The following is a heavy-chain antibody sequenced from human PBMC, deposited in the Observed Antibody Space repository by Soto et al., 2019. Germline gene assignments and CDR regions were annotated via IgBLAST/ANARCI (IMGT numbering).Heavy chain of an antibody. CDR1: GYTFTGYY. J-gene: IGHJ6*02. V-gene: IGHV1-2*02. CDR2: INPNSGGT. D-gene: IGHD6-19*01. CDR3: ARGVGSSGWYPPTLYYYYYGMDA. Sequence: ASVKVSCKASGYTFTGYYMHWVRQAPGQGLEWMGWINPNSGGTNYAQKFQGRVTMTRDTSISTAYMELSRLRSDDTAVYYCARGVGSSGWYPPTLYYYYYGMDAWGQGTTVTVSS.